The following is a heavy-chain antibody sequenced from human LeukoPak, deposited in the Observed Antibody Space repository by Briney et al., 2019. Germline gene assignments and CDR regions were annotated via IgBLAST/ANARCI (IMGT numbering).Heavy chain of an antibody. CDR2: INWNGGSI. D-gene: IGHD5-24*01. CDR3: AKDAGRWLFQDAFDI. Sequence: GGSLRLSCAASGFTFDDYGMSWVRQAPGKGLEWVSGINWNGGSIGYADSVKGRFTISRDNAKNSLYLQMNSLRAEDTALYYCAKDAGRWLFQDAFDIWGQGTMVTVSS. CDR1: GFTFDDYG. V-gene: IGHV3-20*04. J-gene: IGHJ3*02.